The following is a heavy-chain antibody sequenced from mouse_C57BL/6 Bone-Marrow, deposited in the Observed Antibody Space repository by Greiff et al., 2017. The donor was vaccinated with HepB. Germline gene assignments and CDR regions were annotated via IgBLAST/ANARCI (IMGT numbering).Heavy chain of an antibody. D-gene: IGHD1-1*01. J-gene: IGHJ4*01. V-gene: IGHV5-15*05. CDR3: ARHRNYYGSSYYYAMDY. Sequence: EVQVVGSGGALFNPGGSLKLSGAASGSPFSTYGMPGVRQLPGKGLEGVASISNLAYSINNADTVTGRFTISRENAKNTLYLEMSSLRSEDTAMYYCARHRNYYGSSYYYAMDYWGQGTSVTVSS. CDR2: ISNLAYSI. CDR1: GSPFSTYG.